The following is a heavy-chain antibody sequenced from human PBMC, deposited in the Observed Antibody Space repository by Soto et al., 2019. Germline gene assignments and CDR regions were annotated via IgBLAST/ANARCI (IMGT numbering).Heavy chain of an antibody. J-gene: IGHJ4*02. CDR2: IWYDGSNK. V-gene: IGHV3-33*01. Sequence: GGSLRLSCAASGFTFSSYGMHWVRQAPGKGLEWVAVIWYDGSNKYYADSVKGRFTISRDNSKNTLYLQMNSLRAEDTAVYYCARPAAGTSGIDYWGQGPLVTVPS. CDR1: GFTFSSYG. CDR3: ARPAAGTSGIDY. D-gene: IGHD6-13*01.